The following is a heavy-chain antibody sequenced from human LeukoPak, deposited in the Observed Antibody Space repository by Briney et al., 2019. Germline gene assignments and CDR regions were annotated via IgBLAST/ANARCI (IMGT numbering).Heavy chain of an antibody. CDR2: IYSGGST. V-gene: IGHV3-53*01. Sequence: PGGSLTLSCAASGFTVSSNYMSWVRQAPGKGLEWVSVIYSGGSTYYADSVKGRFTISRDNSKNTLYLQMNSLRAEDTAVYYCASRYYDSSGYYYSEDYWGQGTLVTVSS. CDR1: GFTVSSNY. D-gene: IGHD3-22*01. J-gene: IGHJ4*02. CDR3: ASRYYDSSGYYYSEDY.